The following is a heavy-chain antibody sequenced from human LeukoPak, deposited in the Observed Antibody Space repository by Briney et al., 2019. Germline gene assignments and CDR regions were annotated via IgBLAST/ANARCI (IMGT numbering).Heavy chain of an antibody. CDR2: IYTSGST. CDR3: ARTRITMIEGAFDI. Sequence: PSETLSLTCTVSGGSISSYHWSWIRQPAGKGLEWIGRIYTSGSTNYNPSLKSRVTMSVDTSKNQFSLKLSSVTAADTAVYYCARTRITMIEGAFDIWGQGTMVTVSS. D-gene: IGHD3-22*01. V-gene: IGHV4-4*07. CDR1: GGSISSYH. J-gene: IGHJ3*02.